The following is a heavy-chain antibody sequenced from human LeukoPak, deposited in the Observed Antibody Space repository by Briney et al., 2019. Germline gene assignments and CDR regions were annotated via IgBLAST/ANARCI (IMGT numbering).Heavy chain of an antibody. CDR1: GFTFSGYG. J-gene: IGHJ4*02. V-gene: IGHV4-59*01. CDR3: AAMVRGDNFDY. CDR2: IYNSGST. Sequence: GSLRLSCAASGFTFSGYGMSWIRQPPGKGLEWIGYIYNSGSTNYNPSLKSRVTISVDTSKKQFSLKLSSVTAADTAVYYCAAMVRGDNFDYWGQGTLVTVSS. D-gene: IGHD3-10*01.